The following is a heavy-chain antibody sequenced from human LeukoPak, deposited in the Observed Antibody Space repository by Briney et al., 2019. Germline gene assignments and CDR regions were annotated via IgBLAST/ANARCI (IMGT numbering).Heavy chain of an antibody. J-gene: IGHJ4*02. D-gene: IGHD6-6*01. CDR2: ITWGRDNL. Sequence: GGSLRLSCAVSGFIFDDYAMHWVRQAPGKGLEWVSGITWGRDNLAYAASVKGRFTISRDNRKNLLHLQMNSLRAEDTAVYYCAREPEGSSFDYWGQGTLVTVSS. V-gene: IGHV3-9*01. CDR3: AREPEGSSFDY. CDR1: GFIFDDYA.